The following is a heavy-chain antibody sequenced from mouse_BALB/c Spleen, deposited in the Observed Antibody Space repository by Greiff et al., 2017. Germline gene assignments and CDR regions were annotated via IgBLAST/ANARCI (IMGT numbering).Heavy chain of an antibody. Sequence: VQLQQSGPGLVAPSQSLSITCTVSGFSLTSYGVSWVRQPPGKGLEWLGVIWGDGSTNYHSALISRLSISKDNSKSQVFLKLNSLQTDDTATYYCAKTSIYYDYDGNPFYAMDYWGQGTSVTVSS. CDR3: AKTSIYYDYDGNPFYAMDY. CDR1: GFSLTSYG. J-gene: IGHJ4*01. CDR2: IWGDGST. V-gene: IGHV2-3*01. D-gene: IGHD2-4*01.